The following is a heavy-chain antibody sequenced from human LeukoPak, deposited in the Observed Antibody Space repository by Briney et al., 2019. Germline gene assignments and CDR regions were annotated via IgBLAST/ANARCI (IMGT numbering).Heavy chain of an antibody. J-gene: IGHJ4*02. V-gene: IGHV4-4*02. CDR3: ARNPRDGHTFDY. CDR1: GGSINSINW. CDR2: MYHTGGF. Sequence: SETLSLTCAVFGGSINSINWWSWVRQPPGQGLEWIGEMYHTGGFNYNPSLKSRVTISLDKSQNQFSLRLSSVTAADTAVYYCARNPRDGHTFDYWGQGTLVTVSS.